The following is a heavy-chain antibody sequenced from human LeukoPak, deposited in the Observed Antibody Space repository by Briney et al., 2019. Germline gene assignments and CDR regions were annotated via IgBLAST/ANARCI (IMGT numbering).Heavy chain of an antibody. V-gene: IGHV3-66*01. Sequence: PGGSLRLSCAASGFTVSSYYMSSVRQAPGKGLEWVSVLYTGGSTYYADSVKDRFTISRDNSKNTLYLQMNSLRAEDTAVYYCARGGGGSGSYSSFDYWGQGTLVTVSS. CDR1: GFTVSSYY. J-gene: IGHJ4*02. CDR2: LYTGGST. D-gene: IGHD3-10*01. CDR3: ARGGGGSGSYSSFDY.